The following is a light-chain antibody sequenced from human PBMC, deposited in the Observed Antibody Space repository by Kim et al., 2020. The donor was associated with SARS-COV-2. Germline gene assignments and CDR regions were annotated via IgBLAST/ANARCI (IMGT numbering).Light chain of an antibody. CDR3: SSYTSTNTFV. CDR1: SSDVGGYNY. Sequence: XSITISCTGTSSDVGGYNYVAWYQQHPGKAPKLMIYDVNERPSGVSNRFSGSKSGNTASLTISGLQAKDEADYYCSSYTSTNTFVFGTGTKVTVL. CDR2: DVN. V-gene: IGLV2-14*04. J-gene: IGLJ1*01.